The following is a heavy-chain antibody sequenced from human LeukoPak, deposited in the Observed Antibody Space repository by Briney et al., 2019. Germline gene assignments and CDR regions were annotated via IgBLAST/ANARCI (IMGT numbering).Heavy chain of an antibody. J-gene: IGHJ6*02. V-gene: IGHV1-18*01. CDR1: GYTFTSYG. Sequence: ASVKVSCKASGYTFTSYGISWVRQAPGQGLEWMGWISAYNGNTNYAQKLQGRVTMTTDTSTSTAYMELRSLRPDDTAVYYCARGVRYCSGGSCYPYYYYGMDVWGQGTTVTVSS. D-gene: IGHD2-15*01. CDR2: ISAYNGNT. CDR3: ARGVRYCSGGSCYPYYYYGMDV.